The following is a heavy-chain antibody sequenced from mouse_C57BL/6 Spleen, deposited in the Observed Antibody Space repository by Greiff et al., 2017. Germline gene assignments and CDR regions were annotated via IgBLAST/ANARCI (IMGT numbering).Heavy chain of an antibody. CDR3: ARSKGLTSFAY. D-gene: IGHD3-3*01. Sequence: LKQSGAELVRPGYSVKLSCKDSYYAFMARAMPWVKQRPGHGLEWIGSFTMYSDATEYSENFKGKDTLTAHTSSSTAYMELSSLTSEVSAFYYCARSKGLTSFAYWGQGTLVTVSA. J-gene: IGHJ3*01. V-gene: IGHV1-49*01. CDR2: FTMYSDAT. CDR1: YYAFMARA.